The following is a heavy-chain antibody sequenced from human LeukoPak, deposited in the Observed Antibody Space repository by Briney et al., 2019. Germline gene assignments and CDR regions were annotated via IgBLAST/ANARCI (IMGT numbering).Heavy chain of an antibody. Sequence: ASVKVSCKASGYTFTGYYMHWVRQAPGQGLEWMGWINPNSGGTNYAQKVQGRVTMTRDTSISTAYMELSRLRSDDTAVYYCARLLEWSQARDYWGQGTLVTVSS. J-gene: IGHJ4*02. D-gene: IGHD3-3*01. V-gene: IGHV1-2*02. CDR3: ARLLEWSQARDY. CDR2: INPNSGGT. CDR1: GYTFTGYY.